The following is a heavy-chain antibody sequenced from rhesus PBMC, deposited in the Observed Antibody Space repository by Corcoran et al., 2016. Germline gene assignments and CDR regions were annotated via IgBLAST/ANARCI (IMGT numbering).Heavy chain of an antibody. Sequence: QVQLRESGPGLGKLSETLPLTCDASGGSILIGFYSYRWSRLPPGTGREWIGYITYSGSTTYNPSLKSRVTISRDTSKNQFSLKLASMTAADTAVYYCARVPLGDGYYTRYFDYWGQGVLVTVSS. J-gene: IGHJ4*01. CDR1: GGSILIGFYS. CDR2: ITYSGST. CDR3: ARVPLGDGYYTRYFDY. D-gene: IGHD3-28*01. V-gene: IGHV4-122*02.